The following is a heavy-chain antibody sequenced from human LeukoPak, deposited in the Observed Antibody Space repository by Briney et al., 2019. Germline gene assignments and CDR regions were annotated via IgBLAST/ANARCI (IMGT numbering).Heavy chain of an antibody. D-gene: IGHD3-22*01. CDR2: VSGSGSSA. CDR1: GFIFSNYA. V-gene: IGHV3-23*01. Sequence: GGSLRLSCAASGFIFSNYAMNWVRQAPGAGLEWVSSVSGSGSSAYHADSVKGRFTISRDNSKNTLYLQMNSLRAEDTAVYYCAKVRYDSSGYQSPYFDYWGQGILVTVSS. CDR3: AKVRYDSSGYQSPYFDY. J-gene: IGHJ4*02.